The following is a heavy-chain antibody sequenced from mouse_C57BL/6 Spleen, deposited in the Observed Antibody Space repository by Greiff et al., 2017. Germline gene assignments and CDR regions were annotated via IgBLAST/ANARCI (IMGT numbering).Heavy chain of an antibody. CDR2: INPNYGTT. V-gene: IGHV1-39*01. D-gene: IGHD1-1*01. CDR3: ATPYGSSYLYWYFDV. J-gene: IGHJ1*03. Sequence: EVQLKQSGPELVKPGASVKISCKASGYSFTDYNMNWVKQSNGKSLEWIGVINPNYGTTSYNQKFKGKATLTVDQSSSTAYMQLNSLTSEDSAVYYCATPYGSSYLYWYFDVWGTGTTVTVSS. CDR1: GYSFTDYN.